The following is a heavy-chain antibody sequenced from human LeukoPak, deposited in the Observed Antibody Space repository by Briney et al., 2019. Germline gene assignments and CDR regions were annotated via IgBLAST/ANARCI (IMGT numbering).Heavy chain of an antibody. D-gene: IGHD3-16*01. J-gene: IGHJ4*02. Sequence: GGSLRLSCAASGFIFSSYGMAWVRQAPGKGLEWVAVISYDGSNKFYADSVKGRFTISRDNSKNTLYLQMNSLTIEDTAEYYCAFGKYPFDYWGQGTLVTVSS. CDR2: ISYDGSNK. CDR3: AFGKYPFDY. V-gene: IGHV3-30*03. CDR1: GFIFSSYG.